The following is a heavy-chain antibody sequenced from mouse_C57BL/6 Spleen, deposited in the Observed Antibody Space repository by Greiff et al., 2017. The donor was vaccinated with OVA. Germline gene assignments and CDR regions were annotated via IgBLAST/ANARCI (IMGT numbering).Heavy chain of an antibody. D-gene: IGHD2-4*01. V-gene: IGHV1-69*01. CDR3: ARRGDDYDGAFAY. Sequence: QVQLQQPGAELVMPGASVKLSCKASGYTFTSYWMHWVKQRPGQGLEWIGEIDPSDSYTNYNQKFKGKSTLTVDKSSSTAYMQLSSLTSEDSAVYDCARRGDDYDGAFAYWGQGTLVTVSA. J-gene: IGHJ3*01. CDR2: IDPSDSYT. CDR1: GYTFTSYW.